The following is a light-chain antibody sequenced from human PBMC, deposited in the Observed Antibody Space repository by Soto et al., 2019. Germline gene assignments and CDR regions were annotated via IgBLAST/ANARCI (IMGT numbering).Light chain of an antibody. CDR3: QNYGRSSAT. CDR2: GAS. CDR1: QSVSSSY. Sequence: EIVLTQSPGTLSLSPGERATLSCRASQSVSSSYLAWYQQKPGQAPRLLIYGASSRATGIPDRFSGSGSGTDFTITISRLEPEDFAVYYCQNYGRSSATFGQGTKVEIK. V-gene: IGKV3-20*01. J-gene: IGKJ1*01.